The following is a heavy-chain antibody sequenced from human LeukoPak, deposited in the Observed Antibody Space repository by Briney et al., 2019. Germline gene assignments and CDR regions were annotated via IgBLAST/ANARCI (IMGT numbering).Heavy chain of an antibody. Sequence: ASVKVSCKASGYTFTGYYMHWVRQAPGQGLEWMGWINPNSGGTNYAQKFQGRVTMTRDTSISTVYMELSSLRSEDTAVYYCARDRDYYGSGSFYLDYWGQGTLVTVSS. CDR2: INPNSGGT. CDR3: ARDRDYYGSGSFYLDY. V-gene: IGHV1-2*02. CDR1: GYTFTGYY. J-gene: IGHJ4*02. D-gene: IGHD3-10*01.